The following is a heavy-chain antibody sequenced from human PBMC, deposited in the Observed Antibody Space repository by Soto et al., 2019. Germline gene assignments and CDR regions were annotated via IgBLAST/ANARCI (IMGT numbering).Heavy chain of an antibody. J-gene: IGHJ4*02. V-gene: IGHV1-69*13. CDR3: ARERYGDLPFDY. CDR1: GGTFSSYA. Sequence: ASVKVSCKASGGTFSSYAISWVRQAPGQGLEWMGGIIPIFGTANYAQKFQGRVTITADESTSTAYMELSSLRSEDTAVYYCARERYGDLPFDYWGQGTLVTVSS. D-gene: IGHD4-17*01. CDR2: IIPIFGTA.